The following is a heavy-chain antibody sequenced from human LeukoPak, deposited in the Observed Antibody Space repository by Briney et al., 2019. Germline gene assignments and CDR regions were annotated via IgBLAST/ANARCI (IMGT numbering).Heavy chain of an antibody. D-gene: IGHD3-3*01. J-gene: IGHJ6*02. V-gene: IGHV3-73*01. CDR2: IRSKANSYAT. CDR3: TRLKYYDFWSGPETYGMDV. CDR1: EFTFSSYS. Sequence: GGSLRLSCAASEFTFSSYSMNWVRQASGKGLEWVGRIRSKANSYATAYAASVKGRFTISRDDSKNTAYLQMNSLKTEDTAVYYCTRLKYYDFWSGPETYGMDVWGQGTTVTVSS.